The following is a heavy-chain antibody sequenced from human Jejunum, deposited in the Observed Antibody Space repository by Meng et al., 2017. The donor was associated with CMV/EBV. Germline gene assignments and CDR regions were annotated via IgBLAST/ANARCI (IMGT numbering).Heavy chain of an antibody. V-gene: IGHV4-61*01. Sequence: GSVNDGLSLGSGIRQTQEKGLEWIGYVSHNGGSSYNPSLKGRVAMSIDTSNNQFSLRMTSVTAADTAVYFCAREIVRDYTRDGMDVWGQGTTVTVSS. CDR1: GSVNDGLSL. J-gene: IGHJ6*02. CDR3: AREIVRDYTRDGMDV. D-gene: IGHD4-11*01. CDR2: VSHNGGS.